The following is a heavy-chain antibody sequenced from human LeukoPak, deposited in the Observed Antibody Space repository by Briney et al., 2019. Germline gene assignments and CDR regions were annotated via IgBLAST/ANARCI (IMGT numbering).Heavy chain of an antibody. Sequence: GVLRLSCAASGFTFSSYAMSWVRQAPGKGLEWVSPISGSGSSTYYADSVKGRFTISRDNSKNTLYLQMNSLRAEDTAVYYCAKGVAVASPYYFDYWGQGTLVTVSS. CDR1: GFTFSSYA. CDR3: AKGVAVASPYYFDY. D-gene: IGHD6-19*01. CDR2: ISGSGSST. V-gene: IGHV3-23*01. J-gene: IGHJ4*02.